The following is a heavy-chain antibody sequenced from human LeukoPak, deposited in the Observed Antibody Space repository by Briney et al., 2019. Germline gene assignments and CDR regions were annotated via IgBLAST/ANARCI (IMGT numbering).Heavy chain of an antibody. J-gene: IGHJ4*02. V-gene: IGHV3-11*06. Sequence: GGSLRLSCAASGFTFSDFYMSWIRQAPGKGLEWLSYISPTDYTNYADSVKGRFTISRDNAKTSMYLQMNSLRVEDTAVYFCARGTEYKYDPFDDWGQGTLVTVSS. CDR3: ARGTEYKYDPFDD. D-gene: IGHD1-1*01. CDR2: ISPTDYT. CDR1: GFTFSDFY.